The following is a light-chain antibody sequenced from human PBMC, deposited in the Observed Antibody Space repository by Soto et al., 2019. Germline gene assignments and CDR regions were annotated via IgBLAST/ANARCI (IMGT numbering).Light chain of an antibody. CDR3: QQYGSPPPWT. CDR1: QSVGSTY. J-gene: IGKJ1*01. V-gene: IGKV3-20*01. Sequence: EIVLTQSPGTLSLSPGEGATLSCRASQSVGSTYLAWYQQKPGQAPRLLIYGASSRATGIPDRFSGSGSGTDFTLTISRLEPEDFAVYYCQQYGSPPPWTVGQGTKVDSK. CDR2: GAS.